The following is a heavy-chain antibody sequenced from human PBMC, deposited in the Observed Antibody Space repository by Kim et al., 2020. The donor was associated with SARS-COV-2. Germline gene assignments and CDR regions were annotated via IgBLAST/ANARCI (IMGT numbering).Heavy chain of an antibody. D-gene: IGHD6-13*01. Sequence: YAKGFTGRFVFSLDTSVSTAYLQISSLKAEDTAVYYCAREGYGSSWDFDYWGQGTLVTVSS. J-gene: IGHJ4*02. V-gene: IGHV7-4-1*02. CDR3: AREGYGSSWDFDY.